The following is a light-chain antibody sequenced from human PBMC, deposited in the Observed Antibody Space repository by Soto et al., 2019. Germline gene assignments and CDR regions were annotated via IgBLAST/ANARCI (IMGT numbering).Light chain of an antibody. V-gene: IGKV1-39*01. CDR2: VAS. J-gene: IGKJ5*01. CDR1: HNIINY. Sequence: DIQMTQSPSSLSASVGDRVTITCVASHNIINYLNWYQQKPGKAPQLLIYVASMLESGVPSRFSGSGSGTDFTLTISSLQPEDFATYYCQQSYNAPITFGQGTRLEIK. CDR3: QQSYNAPIT.